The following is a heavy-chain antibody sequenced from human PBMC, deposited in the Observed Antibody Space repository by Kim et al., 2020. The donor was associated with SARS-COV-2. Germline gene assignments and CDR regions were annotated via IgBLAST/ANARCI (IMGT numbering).Heavy chain of an antibody. V-gene: IGHV4-34*01. CDR1: GGSFSGYY. J-gene: IGHJ4*02. D-gene: IGHD2-21*01. Sequence: SETLSLTCAVYGGSFSGYYWSWIRQPPGKGLEWIGEINHSGSTNYNPSLKSRVTISVDTSKNQFSLKLSSVTAADTAVYYCARALGGDGSLYYFDYWGQGTLVTVSS. CDR2: INHSGST. CDR3: ARALGGDGSLYYFDY.